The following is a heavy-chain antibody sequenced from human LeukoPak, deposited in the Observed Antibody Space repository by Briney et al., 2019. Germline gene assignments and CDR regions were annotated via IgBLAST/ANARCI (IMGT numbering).Heavy chain of an antibody. CDR2: IYYSGSA. D-gene: IGHD4-17*01. CDR1: GGSISTYY. V-gene: IGHV4-59*01. Sequence: SEALSLTCTVSGGSISTYYWSWIRRPPGKGLEWIGYIYYSGSANYNPSLKSRVTISVDTSKNQFSLKLSSVTAADTAVYYCARGPLGDEFADAFDIWGQGTMVTVSS. J-gene: IGHJ3*02. CDR3: ARGPLGDEFADAFDI.